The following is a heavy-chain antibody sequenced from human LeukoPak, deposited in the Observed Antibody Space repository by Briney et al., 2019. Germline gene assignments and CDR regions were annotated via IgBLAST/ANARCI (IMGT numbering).Heavy chain of an antibody. CDR2: ISWNSGRI. J-gene: IGHJ4*02. Sequence: SGGSLRLSCAVSGFTFDDYAMHWVRQAPGKGLEWVSGISWNSGRIGYADSVKGRFTISRDNAKNSLYLQMNSLRAEDTAVYYCAKEVGGSGSYWGQGTLVTVSS. CDR1: GFTFDDYA. V-gene: IGHV3-9*01. CDR3: AKEVGGSGSY. D-gene: IGHD3-10*01.